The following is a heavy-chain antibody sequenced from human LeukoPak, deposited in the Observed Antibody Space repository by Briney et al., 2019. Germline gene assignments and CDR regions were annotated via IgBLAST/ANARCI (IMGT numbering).Heavy chain of an antibody. Sequence: SETLSLTCTVSGDSISSSSYYWGWIRQPPGKGLEWIGEIYHSGSTNYNPSLKSRVTISVDKSKNQFSLNLSSVTAADTAVYYCARVQRLYSSAWYPEFDYWGQGTLVTVSS. CDR3: ARVQRLYSSAWYPEFDY. CDR1: GDSISSSSYY. V-gene: IGHV4-39*07. J-gene: IGHJ4*02. D-gene: IGHD6-19*01. CDR2: IYHSGST.